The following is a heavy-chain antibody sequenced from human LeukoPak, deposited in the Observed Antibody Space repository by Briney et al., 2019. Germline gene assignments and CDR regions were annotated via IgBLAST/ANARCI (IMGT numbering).Heavy chain of an antibody. V-gene: IGHV3-21*01. CDR2: ISSSSSYI. Sequence: NPGGSLRLSCAASGFTFSSYSMNWVRQAPGKGLGWVSSISSSSSYIYYADSVKGRFTISRDNAKNSLYLQMNSLRAEDTAVYYCARDRYQLLSRAVAFDIWGPGTMVTVSS. CDR1: GFTFSSYS. J-gene: IGHJ3*02. D-gene: IGHD2-2*01. CDR3: ARDRYQLLSRAVAFDI.